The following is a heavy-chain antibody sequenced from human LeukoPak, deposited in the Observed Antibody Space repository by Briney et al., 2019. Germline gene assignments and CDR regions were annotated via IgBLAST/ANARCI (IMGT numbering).Heavy chain of an antibody. CDR3: TRGDYYDSSGYYLLFDY. J-gene: IGHJ4*02. Sequence: PGRSLRLSCTASGSTFGDYGMSWVRQAPGEGLEWVGFIRSKPYGGTTEYAASVKGRFTISRDDSASIAYLQMNSLKTEDTAVYYCTRGDYYDSSGYYLLFDYWGQGTLVTVSS. CDR1: GSTFGDYG. V-gene: IGHV3-49*04. D-gene: IGHD3-22*01. CDR2: IRSKPYGGTT.